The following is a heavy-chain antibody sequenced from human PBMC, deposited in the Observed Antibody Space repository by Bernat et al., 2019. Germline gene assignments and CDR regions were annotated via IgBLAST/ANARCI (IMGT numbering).Heavy chain of an antibody. J-gene: IGHJ4*02. CDR2: INTNTGNP. D-gene: IGHD4-17*01. V-gene: IGHV7-4-1*02. Sequence: QVQLVQSGSELKEPGASVKVSCKASGYIFTTYAMNWVRQAPGRGPEWMGWINTNTGNPTYVQGFTGRCVFSLDTSGSTAYLQISSLKAEDTAVYYCARDRGGRLRLFEYWGQGTLVTVSS. CDR3: ARDRGGRLRLFEY. CDR1: GYIFTTYA.